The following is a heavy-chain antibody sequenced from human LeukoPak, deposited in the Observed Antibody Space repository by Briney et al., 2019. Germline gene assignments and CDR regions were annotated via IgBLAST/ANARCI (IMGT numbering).Heavy chain of an antibody. CDR2: ISGSGGST. V-gene: IGHV3-23*01. D-gene: IGHD5-12*01. J-gene: IGHJ4*02. Sequence: PGGSLRLSCAASGFTFSSYAMSWVRQAPGKGLEWVSAISGSGGSTYYADSVKGRFTISRDDSKNTAYLQMNSLKTEDTAVYYCTRHAGYDGIDYWGQGTLVTVSS. CDR1: GFTFSSYA. CDR3: TRHAGYDGIDY.